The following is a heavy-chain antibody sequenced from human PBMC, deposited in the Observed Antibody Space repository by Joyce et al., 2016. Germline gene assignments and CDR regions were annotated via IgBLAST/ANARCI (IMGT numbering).Heavy chain of an antibody. Sequence: QVQLVESGGGVVQPGRSLRLSCAASGLTLSNYGVHWVRQAPGKGLGWVAVKSYDGIYKYYADSVKGRFTISRDNSKNTVFLEMNSLRAEDTAVYYCAKILTATYSSGWFLDYWGQGTLVTVSS. CDR2: KSYDGIYK. CDR3: AKILTATYSSGWFLDY. CDR1: GLTLSNYG. V-gene: IGHV3-30*18. J-gene: IGHJ4*02. D-gene: IGHD6-25*01.